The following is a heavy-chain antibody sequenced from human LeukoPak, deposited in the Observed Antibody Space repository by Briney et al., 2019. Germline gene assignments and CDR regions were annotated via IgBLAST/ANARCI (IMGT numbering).Heavy chain of an antibody. D-gene: IGHD6-19*01. V-gene: IGHV1-2*02. CDR1: GYTLTGYY. CDR2: INPNSGGT. J-gene: IGHJ6*02. CDR3: ARAKHSSGWLYYYYYGMDV. Sequence: ASVKVSCKASGYTLTGYYMHWVRQAPGQGLEWMGWINPNSGGTNYAQKFQGRVTMTRDTSISTAYMELSRLRSDDTAVYYCARAKHSSGWLYYYYYGMDVWGQGTTVTVSS.